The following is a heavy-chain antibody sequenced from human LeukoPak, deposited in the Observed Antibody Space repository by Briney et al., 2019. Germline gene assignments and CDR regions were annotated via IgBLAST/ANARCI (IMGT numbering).Heavy chain of an antibody. CDR1: GGTFSSYA. V-gene: IGHV1-69*13. Sequence: SVKVSCKASGGTFSSYAISWVRQAPGQGLEWMGGIMPIFGTANYAQKFQGRVTITADESTSTAYLELSSLRSEDTAVYYCARSRRKVDTAMVNPRDLLNYYYYGMDVWGQGTTVTVSS. J-gene: IGHJ6*02. CDR3: ARSRRKVDTAMVNPRDLLNYYYYGMDV. CDR2: IMPIFGTA. D-gene: IGHD5-18*01.